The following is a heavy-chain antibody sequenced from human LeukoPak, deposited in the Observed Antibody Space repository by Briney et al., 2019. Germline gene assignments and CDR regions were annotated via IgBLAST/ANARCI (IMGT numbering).Heavy chain of an antibody. CDR1: GGSISSSSYY. CDR2: IYYSRST. Sequence: SETLSLTCTVSGGSISSSSYYWGWIRQPPGKGLEWIGSIYYSRSTYYNPSLKSRVTISVDTSKNQFSLKLSSVTAADTAVYYCARRRVVGATRAFDIWGQGTMVTVSS. CDR3: ARRRVVGATRAFDI. V-gene: IGHV4-39*01. J-gene: IGHJ3*02. D-gene: IGHD1-26*01.